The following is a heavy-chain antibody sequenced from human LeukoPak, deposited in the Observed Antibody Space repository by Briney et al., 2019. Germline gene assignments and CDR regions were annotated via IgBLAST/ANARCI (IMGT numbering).Heavy chain of an antibody. Sequence: ASVKISCKASGYTFTGYYMHWVRQAPGQGLEWMGWINPNSGGTNYAQKFQGRVTMTRDTSISTAYMELSRLRSDDTAVYYCARFLSQSGSFDIWGQGTMVTVSS. CDR2: INPNSGGT. D-gene: IGHD3-10*01. CDR1: GYTFTGYY. V-gene: IGHV1-2*02. J-gene: IGHJ3*02. CDR3: ARFLSQSGSFDI.